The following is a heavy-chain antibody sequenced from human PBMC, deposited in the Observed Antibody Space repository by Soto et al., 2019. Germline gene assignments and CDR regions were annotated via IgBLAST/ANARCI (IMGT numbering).Heavy chain of an antibody. V-gene: IGHV3-30-3*01. CDR1: GFTFSSYA. Sequence: PGGSLRLSCAASGFTFSSYAMHWVRQAPGKGLEWVAVISYDGSNKYYADSVKGRFTISRDNSKNTLYLQMNSLRAEDTAVYYGAREKDPYYYSYSYLEVGGKGTRIT. J-gene: IGHJ6*03. CDR2: ISYDGSNK. CDR3: AREKDPYYYSYSYLEV.